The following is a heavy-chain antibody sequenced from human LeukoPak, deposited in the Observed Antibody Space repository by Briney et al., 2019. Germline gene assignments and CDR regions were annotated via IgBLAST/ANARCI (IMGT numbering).Heavy chain of an antibody. D-gene: IGHD5-18*01. CDR1: GFTFDDYG. V-gene: IGHV3-20*04. Sequence: GGSLRLYCAASGFTFDDYGMSWVRQAPGKGLEWVSGINWNGGSTGYADSVKGRLTISRDTAKNSLYLQMNSLRAEDTALYYCARDLTPWSSYGSFDYWGQGTLVTVSS. J-gene: IGHJ4*02. CDR3: ARDLTPWSSYGSFDY. CDR2: INWNGGST.